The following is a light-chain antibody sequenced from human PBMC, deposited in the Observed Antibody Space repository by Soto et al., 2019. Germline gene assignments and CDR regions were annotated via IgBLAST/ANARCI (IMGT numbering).Light chain of an antibody. CDR3: QQAKSFPWT. Sequence: DIQMTQSPSSVSASVGDRVTITCRASQGISSWLGWYQQKPGKAPKLLIYAASSLQSGVPSRFSGSGSGTDFTLTISSLQPEDSASYFCQQAKSFPWTFGQGTKVEI. CDR1: QGISSW. V-gene: IGKV1-12*01. J-gene: IGKJ1*01. CDR2: AAS.